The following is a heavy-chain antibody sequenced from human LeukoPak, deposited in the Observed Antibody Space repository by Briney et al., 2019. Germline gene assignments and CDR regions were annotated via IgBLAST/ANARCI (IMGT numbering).Heavy chain of an antibody. D-gene: IGHD3-10*01. Sequence: ASVKVSCKASGYTFTRYGISWVRQAPGQGVEWMGWICGYNGNTNYAQKLQGRVTMTTDTSTSTAYMELRSLRSDDTAVYYCARDIMMVRGVYHHYYGMDVWGKGTTVTVSS. CDR2: ICGYNGNT. J-gene: IGHJ6*04. V-gene: IGHV1-18*04. CDR3: ARDIMMVRGVYHHYYGMDV. CDR1: GYTFTRYG.